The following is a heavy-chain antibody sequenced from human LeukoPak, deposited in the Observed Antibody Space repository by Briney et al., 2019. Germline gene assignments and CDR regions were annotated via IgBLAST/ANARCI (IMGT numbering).Heavy chain of an antibody. CDR1: GFTVSSNY. J-gene: IGHJ4*02. CDR3: ARGVTTFGGVIVNHYFDY. D-gene: IGHD3-16*02. V-gene: IGHV3-53*05. CDR2: IYSGGST. Sequence: SGGSLRLSCAASGFTVSSNYMSWVRQAPGKGLEWVSVIYSGGSTYYADSVKGRFTISRDNSKNTLYLQMNSLRAEDTAVYYCARGVTTFGGVIVNHYFDYWGQGTLVTVSS.